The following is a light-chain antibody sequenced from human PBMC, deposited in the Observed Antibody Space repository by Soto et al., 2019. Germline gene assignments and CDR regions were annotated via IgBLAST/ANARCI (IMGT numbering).Light chain of an antibody. CDR1: SLDVGGYNY. CDR3: GTWYSSLSVRV. Sequence: QSVLTQPASVSGSLGQSITISCTGTSLDVGGYNYVSWYQQHPGQAPKLLIYDVSHRPSGISYRFSGSKSGTSATLGITGLQTGDEADYYCGTWYSSLSVRVFGGGTKLTVL. J-gene: IGLJ3*02. CDR2: DVS. V-gene: IGLV2-14*03.